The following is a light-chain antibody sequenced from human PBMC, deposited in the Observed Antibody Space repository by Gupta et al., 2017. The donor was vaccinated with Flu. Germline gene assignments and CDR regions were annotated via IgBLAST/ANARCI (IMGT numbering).Light chain of an antibody. CDR2: EVS. CDR3: TSYTSSSTRV. V-gene: IGLV2-14*01. J-gene: IGLJ2*01. Sequence: SITISCTGTSSDVGGYNYVSWYQQQPAKAPKLMIYEVSNRPSGVSNRFSGSKSGNTASLTISGLQAEDDADYYCTSYTSSSTRVFGGGTKMTVL. CDR1: SSDVGGYNY.